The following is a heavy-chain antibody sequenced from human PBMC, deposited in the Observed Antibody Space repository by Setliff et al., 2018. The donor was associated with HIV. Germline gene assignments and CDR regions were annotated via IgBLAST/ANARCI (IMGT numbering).Heavy chain of an antibody. V-gene: IGHV3-15*01. CDR1: GFTFSNAW. J-gene: IGHJ4*02. Sequence: GGSLRLSCAVSGFTFSNAWMSWVRQAPGKGLEWVGRIKSKSDGGTTDYAAPVKGRFTISRDDSKTTLYLQMNSLKTEDTAVYYCTSRYYYDSFLESGWGQGTLVTVSS. CDR2: IKSKSDGGTT. D-gene: IGHD3-22*01. CDR3: TSRYYYDSFLESG.